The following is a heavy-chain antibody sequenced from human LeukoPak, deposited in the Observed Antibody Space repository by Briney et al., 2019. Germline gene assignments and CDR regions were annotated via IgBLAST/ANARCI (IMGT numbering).Heavy chain of an antibody. CDR3: AREPCTTSCYGFDY. J-gene: IGHJ4*02. D-gene: IGHD2-2*01. V-gene: IGHV3-33*01. CDR2: ISFDGSNK. CDR1: GFTFSTYG. Sequence: PGGSLRLSCAASGFTFSTYGMHWVRQAPGKGLEWVAVISFDGSNKYYGDSVKGRFTISRDNSKNTLYLQMNSLRVEDTAVYYCAREPCTTSCYGFDYWGQGTLVTVSS.